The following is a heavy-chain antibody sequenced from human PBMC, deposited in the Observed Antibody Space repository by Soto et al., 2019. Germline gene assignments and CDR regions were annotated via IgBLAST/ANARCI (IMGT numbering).Heavy chain of an antibody. CDR1: GYTFSGYG. D-gene: IGHD4-17*01. CDR3: ARSSSDYGDDGLSLGY. V-gene: IGHV1-18*01. CDR2: ISAYNGNT. J-gene: IGHJ4*02. Sequence: QVQLVQSGAEVKKPGASVKVSCKASGYTFSGYGINWVRQAPGQGLEWMGWISAYNGNTKYAQKFQGRVTMTTDTPTSTAHMELRSRRSDDTAVYFCARSSSDYGDDGLSLGYWGQGTLVTVSS.